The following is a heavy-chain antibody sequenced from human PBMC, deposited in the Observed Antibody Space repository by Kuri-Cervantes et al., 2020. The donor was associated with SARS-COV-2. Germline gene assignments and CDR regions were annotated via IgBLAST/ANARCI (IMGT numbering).Heavy chain of an antibody. CDR2: IYDSGTT. V-gene: IGHV4-59*11. D-gene: IGHD5-18*01. CDR1: GGSISDHY. Sequence: SETLSLTCTVSGGSISDHYWSWIRQSPGKGLEWIGYIYDSGTTNYNPSLKSRVTVSVDKSKNHFSLRLSSVTAAGTAVYYCARDLNGQLWSTGLGYWGQGTLVTVSS. CDR3: ARDLNGQLWSTGLGY. J-gene: IGHJ4*02.